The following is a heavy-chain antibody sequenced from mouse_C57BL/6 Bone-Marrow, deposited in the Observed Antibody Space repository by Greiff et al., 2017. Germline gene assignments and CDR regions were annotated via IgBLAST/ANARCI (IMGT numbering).Heavy chain of an antibody. D-gene: IGHD6-1*01. CDR3: ARRGAAGYFDV. CDR1: GFTFSSYT. J-gene: IGHJ1*03. CDR2: ISGGGGNT. Sequence: EVMLVESGGGLVKPGGSLKLSCAASGFTFSSYTMSWVRQTPEKRLEWVATISGGGGNTYYPDSVKGRFTISRDNAKNTLYLQMSSLRSEDTALYYCARRGAAGYFDVLGTGTTVTVSS. V-gene: IGHV5-9*01.